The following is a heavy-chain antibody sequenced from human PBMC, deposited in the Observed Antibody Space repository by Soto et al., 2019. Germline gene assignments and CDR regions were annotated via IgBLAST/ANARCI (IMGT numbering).Heavy chain of an antibody. J-gene: IGHJ4*02. CDR1: GFTFSSYA. V-gene: IGHV3-23*01. CDR2: ISGSGGST. Sequence: PGGSLRLSXAASGFTFSSYAMSWVRQAPGKGLEWVSAISGSGGSTYYADSVKGRFTISRDNSKNTLYLQMNSLRAEDTAVYYCAKCLGSSGWHRIFDYWGQGTLVTVSS. D-gene: IGHD6-19*01. CDR3: AKCLGSSGWHRIFDY.